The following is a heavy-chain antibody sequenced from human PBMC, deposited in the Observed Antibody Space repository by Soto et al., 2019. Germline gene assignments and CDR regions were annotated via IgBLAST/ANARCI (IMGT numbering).Heavy chain of an antibody. D-gene: IGHD1-26*01. CDR1: GFIVSDYY. CDR2: ISSSGTYI. CDR3: ATAIGSYSLEFLQD. V-gene: IGHV3-11*06. J-gene: IGHJ1*01. Sequence: GGSLRLSCAASGFIVSDYYMSWIRQAPGKGLEWIAYISSSGTYINYADSVKGRFTISRDNAENTVYLQMNSLRIDDTAVYLCATAIGSYSLEFLQDWGQGPLVTVSS.